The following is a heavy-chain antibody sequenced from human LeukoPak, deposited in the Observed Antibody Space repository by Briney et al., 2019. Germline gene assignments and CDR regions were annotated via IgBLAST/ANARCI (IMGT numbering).Heavy chain of an antibody. V-gene: IGHV4-4*02. D-gene: IGHD6-19*01. CDR3: AREAMGFRPSSGWPYYFDY. CDR2: IYHSGST. CDR1: GGSISSSNW. Sequence: PSGTLSLICAVSGGSISSSNWWSWVRQPPGKGLQWIGEIYHSGSTNYNPSLKSRVTISVDKSKNQFSLKLSSVTAADTAVYYCAREAMGFRPSSGWPYYFDYWGQGTLVTVSS. J-gene: IGHJ4*02.